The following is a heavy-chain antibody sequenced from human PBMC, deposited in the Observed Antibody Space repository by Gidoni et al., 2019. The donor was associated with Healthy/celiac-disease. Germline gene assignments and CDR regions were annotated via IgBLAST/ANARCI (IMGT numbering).Heavy chain of an antibody. CDR3: ARLYVVGATRHAFDI. CDR1: GGSFSGYY. J-gene: IGHJ3*02. Sequence: TCAVYGGSFSGYYWSWIRQPPGKGLEWIGEINHSGSTNYNPSLKSRVTISVDTSKNQFSLKLSSVTAADTAVYYCARLYVVGATRHAFDIWGQGTMVTVSS. V-gene: IGHV4-34*01. CDR2: INHSGST. D-gene: IGHD1-26*01.